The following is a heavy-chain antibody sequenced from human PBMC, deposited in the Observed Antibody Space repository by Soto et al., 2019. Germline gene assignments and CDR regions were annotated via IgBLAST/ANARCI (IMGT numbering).Heavy chain of an antibody. V-gene: IGHV4-59*01. CDR2: IYYSGST. J-gene: IGHJ5*02. CDR1: GGSISIYY. D-gene: IGHD3-10*01. CDR3: ARDNGPIRGVRNWFDP. Sequence: PSETLSLTCTVSGGSISIYYWSWIRQPPGKGLEWIGYIYYSGSTNYNPSLKSRVTISVDTSKNQFSLKLRSVTAADTAVYYCARDNGPIRGVRNWFDPCGQGILVTVSS.